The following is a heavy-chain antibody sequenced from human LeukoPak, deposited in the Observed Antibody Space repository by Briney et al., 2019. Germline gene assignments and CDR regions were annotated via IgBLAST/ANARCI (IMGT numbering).Heavy chain of an antibody. CDR1: GFTFKNNA. D-gene: IGHD2-2*01. V-gene: IGHV3-23*01. CDR2: INGGGDAT. Sequence: GGSLRLSCATYGFTFKNNAMSWVRQAPGKGLEWVSAINGGGDATEYADSVKGRFTISRDNAKNTLYLQMNSLRPDDTAVYYCARCTASCYANAFDLWGQGTLLTVSS. J-gene: IGHJ3*01. CDR3: ARCTASCYANAFDL.